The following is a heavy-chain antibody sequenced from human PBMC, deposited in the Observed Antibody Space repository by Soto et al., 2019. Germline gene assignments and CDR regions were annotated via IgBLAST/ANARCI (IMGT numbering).Heavy chain of an antibody. J-gene: IGHJ4*02. CDR1: GGSISSYY. D-gene: IGHD4-17*01. Sequence: QVQLQESGPGLVKPSETLSLTCTVSGGSISSYYWSWIRQPPGKGLEWIGYIYYSGSTNYNPSLKSRVTISVDTSKNQFSLKLSSVTAADTAVYYCARSRYGAITNPYYFDYWGQGTLVTVSS. CDR3: ARSRYGAITNPYYFDY. V-gene: IGHV4-59*01. CDR2: IYYSGST.